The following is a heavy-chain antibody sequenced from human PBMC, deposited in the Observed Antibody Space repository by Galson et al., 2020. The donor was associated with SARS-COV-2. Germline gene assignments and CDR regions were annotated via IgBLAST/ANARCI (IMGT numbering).Heavy chain of an antibody. CDR1: GFTFSSYA. D-gene: IGHD5-18*01. CDR2: ISGSGGST. V-gene: IGHV3-23*01. CDR3: AKPHSHTAMVTYFDY. Sequence: GEPLQISCAASGFTFSSYAMSWVRQAPGKGLEWVSAISGSGGSTYYADSVKGRFTISRDNSKNTLYLQMNSLRAEDTAVYYCAKPHSHTAMVTYFDYWGQGTLVTVSS. J-gene: IGHJ4*02.